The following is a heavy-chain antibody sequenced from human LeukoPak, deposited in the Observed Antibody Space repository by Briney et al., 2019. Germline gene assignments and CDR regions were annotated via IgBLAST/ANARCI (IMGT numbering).Heavy chain of an antibody. CDR3: AKVRIQLWLFGAFDI. V-gene: IGHV3-23*01. D-gene: IGHD5-18*01. CDR2: ISGSGGST. J-gene: IGHJ3*02. CDR1: GFTFSSYA. Sequence: GGSLRLSCAASGFTFSSYAMTWVRQAPGKGLEWVSAISGSGGSTYYADSVKGRFTISRDNSKNTLYLQMNSLRAEDTAVYYCAKVRIQLWLFGAFDIWGQGTMVTVSS.